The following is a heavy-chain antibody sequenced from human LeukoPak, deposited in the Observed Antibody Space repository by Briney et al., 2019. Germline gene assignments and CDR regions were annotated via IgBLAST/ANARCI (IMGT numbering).Heavy chain of an antibody. V-gene: IGHV4-34*01. CDR1: GGSFSGYY. CDR2: ISHSGST. J-gene: IGHJ4*02. Sequence: SETLSLTCAVYGGSFSGYYWNWIRQPPGKGLEWIGEISHSGSTNYNPSLKSRVTISLDTSKNQFSLKLSSVTAADTAVYYCARGVYIAAAQYAYWGQGTLVTVSS. CDR3: ARGVYIAAAQYAY. D-gene: IGHD6-13*01.